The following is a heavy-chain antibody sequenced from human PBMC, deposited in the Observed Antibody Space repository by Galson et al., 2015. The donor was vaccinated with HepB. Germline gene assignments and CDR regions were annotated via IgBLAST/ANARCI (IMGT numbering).Heavy chain of an antibody. CDR2: INHSGST. D-gene: IGHD2-15*01. CDR3: ARVGRGGGGSWGWWRY. J-gene: IGHJ4*02. Sequence: LSLTCAVYGGSFSGYYWSWIRQPPGKGLEWIGEINHSGSTNYNPSLKSRVTISVDTSKNQFSLKLSSVTAADTAVYYCARVGRGGGGSWGWWRYWGQGTLVTVSS. CDR1: GGSFSGYY. V-gene: IGHV4-34*01.